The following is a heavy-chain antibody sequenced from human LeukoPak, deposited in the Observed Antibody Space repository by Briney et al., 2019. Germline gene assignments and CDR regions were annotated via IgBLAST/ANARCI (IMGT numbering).Heavy chain of an antibody. CDR3: ATDYGKDPLYFDY. Sequence: GGSLRLSCAASGFTFTGYAMHWVRQAPGKGLEWVAVISYDGSNKYYADSVKGRFTISRDNPKNMLYLQMSSLRAEDTAVYYCATDYGKDPLYFDYWGQGTLVTVSS. J-gene: IGHJ4*02. D-gene: IGHD3-16*01. CDR1: GFTFTGYA. CDR2: ISYDGSNK. V-gene: IGHV3-30*04.